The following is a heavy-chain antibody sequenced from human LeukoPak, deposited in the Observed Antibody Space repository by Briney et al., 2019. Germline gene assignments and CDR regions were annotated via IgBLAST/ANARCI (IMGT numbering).Heavy chain of an antibody. CDR2: ILGSGVTT. J-gene: IGHJ4*02. CDR3: AKWGDYDVLTGYYVPDY. CDR1: GFTFSNYA. D-gene: IGHD3-9*01. V-gene: IGHV3-23*01. Sequence: GASLRLSCAASGFTFSNYAMSWVRQAPGKGLEWVSAILGSGVTTYYADSVKGRFTVSRDNSKSTLYLQMNTLRAEDAALYYCAKWGDYDVLTGYYVPDYWGQGTLVTVSS.